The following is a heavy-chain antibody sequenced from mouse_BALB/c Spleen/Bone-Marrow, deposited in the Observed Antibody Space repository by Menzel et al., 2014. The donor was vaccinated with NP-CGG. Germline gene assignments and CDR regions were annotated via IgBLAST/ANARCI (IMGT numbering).Heavy chain of an antibody. CDR1: GFTFSSFG. CDR3: ARSEIGYYYGSSSYAMDY. V-gene: IGHV5-17*02. Sequence: DVQLVESGGGLVQPGGSRKLSCAASGFTFSSFGMHWVRQAPEKGLEWVAYISSGSSTIYYADTVKGRFTISRDNPKNTLFLQMTSRRSEDTAMYPCARSEIGYYYGSSSYAMDYWGQGTSVTVSS. J-gene: IGHJ4*01. D-gene: IGHD1-1*01. CDR2: ISSGSSTI.